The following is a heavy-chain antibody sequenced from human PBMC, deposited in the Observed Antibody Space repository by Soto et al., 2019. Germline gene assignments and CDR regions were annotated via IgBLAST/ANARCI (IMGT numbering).Heavy chain of an antibody. CDR2: IYYDRSQK. CDR3: TRGGGNQLGDCYDN. V-gene: IGHV3-30*04. D-gene: IGHD2-21*02. CDR1: GFTFSSYT. J-gene: IGHJ4*02. Sequence: QVQLVESGGGVVQPGRSLRLSCAASGFTFSSYTMHWVRQAPGKGLEWVALIYYDRSQKYYADSVKGRFTISRDNSKKMMNLDMNSLRTEDTAVYYCTRGGGNQLGDCYDNWGQGTLVTVSS.